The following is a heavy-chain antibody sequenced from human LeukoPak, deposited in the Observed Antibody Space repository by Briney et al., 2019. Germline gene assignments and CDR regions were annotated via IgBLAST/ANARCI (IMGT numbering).Heavy chain of an antibody. J-gene: IGHJ4*03. V-gene: IGHV1-69*05. CDR1: GGTFSSYA. CDR2: IIPIFGTA. Sequence: ASVKVSCKASGGTFSSYAISWVRQAPGQGLEWMGRIIPIFGTANYAQKFQGRVTITTDESTSTAYMELSSLRSEDTAVYYCAREFHDILTGYPYFDYWGHGTLVTVSS. D-gene: IGHD3-9*01. CDR3: AREFHDILTGYPYFDY.